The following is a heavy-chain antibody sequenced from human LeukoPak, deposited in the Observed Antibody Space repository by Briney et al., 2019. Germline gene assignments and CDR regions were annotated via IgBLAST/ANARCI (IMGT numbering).Heavy chain of an antibody. D-gene: IGHD1-26*01. J-gene: IGHJ4*02. Sequence: PSETLSLTCTVSGGSISSGSYYWSWIRQPAGKGLEWIGRIYTSGSTNYNPSLKSRVTISVDTSKNQFSLKLSSVTAADTAVYYCARRGGGSYSPPTPFDYWGQGTLVTVSS. CDR2: IYTSGST. CDR1: GGSISSGSYY. V-gene: IGHV4-61*02. CDR3: ARRGGGSYSPPTPFDY.